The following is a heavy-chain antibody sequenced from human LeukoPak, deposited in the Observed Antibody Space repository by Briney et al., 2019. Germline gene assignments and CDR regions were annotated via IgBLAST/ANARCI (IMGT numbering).Heavy chain of an antibody. CDR1: GSTFTSYD. D-gene: IGHD6-19*01. CDR3: ARTYSSGAFDI. CDR2: MSPNSGNT. Sequence: ASVKVSCKASGSTFTSYDTNWVRQATGQGLEWMGWMSPNSGNTAYAQRFQGRVTMTRNTSISTAYMELRSLRPEDTAVYYCARTYSSGAFDIWGQGTMVTVSS. V-gene: IGHV1-8*01. J-gene: IGHJ3*02.